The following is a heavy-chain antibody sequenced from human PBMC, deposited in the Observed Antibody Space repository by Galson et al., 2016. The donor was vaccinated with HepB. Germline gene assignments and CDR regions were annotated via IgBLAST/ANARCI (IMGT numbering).Heavy chain of an antibody. J-gene: IGHJ3*01. CDR2: IYWDNDE. V-gene: IGHV2-5*02. CDR3: AHTSSSTWCLPGSDAFDV. D-gene: IGHD2-2*01. CDR1: GFSLTTKGVG. Sequence: PALVKPTQTLTLTCTFSGFSLTTKGVGVGWIRQPPGKALEWLALIYWDNDERYSPSLRSRLTIIRDISKNQVTLTMTYMDSVDTATYFCAHTSSSTWCLPGSDAFDVWGQGTMVTVSS.